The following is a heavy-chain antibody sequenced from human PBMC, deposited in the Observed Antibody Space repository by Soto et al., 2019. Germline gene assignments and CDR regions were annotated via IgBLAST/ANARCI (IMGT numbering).Heavy chain of an antibody. CDR1: GYSFTSYW. Sequence: GESLKISCKGSGYSFTSYWIGWVRQMPGKGLEWMGIIYPGDSDTRYSPSFQGQVTISADKSISTAYLQWSSLKASDTAMYYSARGSLAGYSSGWYFDYWGQGTLVTVSS. D-gene: IGHD6-19*01. V-gene: IGHV5-51*01. J-gene: IGHJ4*02. CDR3: ARGSLAGYSSGWYFDY. CDR2: IYPGDSDT.